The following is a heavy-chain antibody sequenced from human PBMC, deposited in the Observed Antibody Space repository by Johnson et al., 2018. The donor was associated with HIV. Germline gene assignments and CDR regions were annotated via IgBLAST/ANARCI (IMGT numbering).Heavy chain of an antibody. J-gene: IGHJ3*02. CDR2: ISGSGGST. D-gene: IGHD3-22*01. CDR1: GFTFSDYY. Sequence: VQLVESGGGVVQPGRSLRLSCAASGFTFSDYYMSWIRQAPGKGLEWVSAISGSGGSTYYADSVKGRFTISRDNSKNTLYLQMNSLRAEDTALYYCARDLGYYYDSSGHDAFDIWGQGTRVTVSS. V-gene: IGHV3-23*04. CDR3: ARDLGYYYDSSGHDAFDI.